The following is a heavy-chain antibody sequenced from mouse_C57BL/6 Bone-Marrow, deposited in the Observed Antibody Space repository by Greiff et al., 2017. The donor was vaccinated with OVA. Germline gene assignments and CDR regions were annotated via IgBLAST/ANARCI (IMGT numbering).Heavy chain of an antibody. CDR3: ARHKAYYAMDY. CDR1: GFSFTSYG. J-gene: IGHJ4*01. Sequence: VKLMESGPGLVAPSQSLSITCTVSGFSFTSYGVHWVRQPPGKGLEWLVVIWSDGSTTYKSALKSSLSISKDNSKSQVFLIMNSHQTYDTARYNCARHKAYYAMDYWGQGTSVTVSS. CDR2: IWSDGST. V-gene: IGHV2-6-1*01.